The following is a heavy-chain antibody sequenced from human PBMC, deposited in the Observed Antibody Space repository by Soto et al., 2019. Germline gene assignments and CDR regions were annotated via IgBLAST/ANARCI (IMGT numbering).Heavy chain of an antibody. D-gene: IGHD2-2*01. Sequence: QVQLVQSGAEVKKPGSSVKVSCKASGGTFSSYTISWVRQAPGQGLEWMGRIIPILGIANYAQKFQGRVTIAADKPTSTAYMEQSSLRSEDTAVYYCARGQSQLPPLYYYGMDVWGQGTTVTVSS. CDR3: ARGQSQLPPLYYYGMDV. CDR2: IIPILGIA. CDR1: GGTFSSYT. J-gene: IGHJ6*02. V-gene: IGHV1-69*02.